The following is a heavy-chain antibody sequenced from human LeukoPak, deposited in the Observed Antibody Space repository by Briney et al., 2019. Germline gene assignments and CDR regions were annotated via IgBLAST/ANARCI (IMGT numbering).Heavy chain of an antibody. Sequence: PGGSLRLSCVASGFTFSSYSMNWVRQAPGEGLEWVSSITSSSASMYYADSVKGRFTISRDNAKNSLYLQMNSLRAEDTAVYYCARAYYDILTAYNPYFDYWGQGTLVTVSS. CDR1: GFTFSSYS. CDR3: ARAYYDILTAYNPYFDY. V-gene: IGHV3-21*01. D-gene: IGHD3-9*01. CDR2: ITSSSASM. J-gene: IGHJ4*02.